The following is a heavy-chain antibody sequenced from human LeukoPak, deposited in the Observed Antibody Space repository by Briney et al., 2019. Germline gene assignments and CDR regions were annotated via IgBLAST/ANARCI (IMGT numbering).Heavy chain of an antibody. CDR1: GGSISSYY. CDR3: ASTHGRRGSGSPQDY. D-gene: IGHD3-10*01. CDR2: IYTSGST. V-gene: IGHV4-4*07. J-gene: IGHJ4*02. Sequence: SETLSLTCTVSGGSISSYYWSWIRQPAGKGLEWIGRIYTSGSTNYNPSLKSRVTMSVDTSKNQFSLRLSSVTAADTAVYYCASTHGRRGSGSPQDYWGQGTLVTVSS.